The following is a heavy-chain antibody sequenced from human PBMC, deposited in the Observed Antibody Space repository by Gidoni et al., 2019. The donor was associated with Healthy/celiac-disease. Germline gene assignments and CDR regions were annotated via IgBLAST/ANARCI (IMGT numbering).Heavy chain of an antibody. CDR2: IKSKTDGGTT. D-gene: IGHD3-3*01. V-gene: IGHV3-15*01. CDR1: GVTFSTAW. CDR3: TTLQVQSGIDAFDI. J-gene: IGHJ3*02. Sequence: EVQLVESGGGLVKPGGSLRLSCAASGVTFSTAWMSWVRQAPGKGLEVFGRIKSKTDGGTTDYAAPVKGRFTISRDDSKNTLYLQMNSLKTEDTAVYYCTTLQVQSGIDAFDIWGQGTMVTVSS.